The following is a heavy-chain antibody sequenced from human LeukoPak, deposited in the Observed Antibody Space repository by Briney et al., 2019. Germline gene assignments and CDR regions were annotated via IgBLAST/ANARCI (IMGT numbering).Heavy chain of an antibody. CDR1: GGSISNYY. D-gene: IGHD2-15*01. J-gene: IGHJ5*02. V-gene: IGHV4-59*01. Sequence: SETLSLTCTVSGGSISNYYWGWIRQPPVKGLEWIGSIYDIGSTHYNPSLNSRVTISVDTSKNQFSLKIHSVTAADTAVYFCARGTPGDPWGQGILVTVSS. CDR3: ARGTPGDP. CDR2: IYDIGST.